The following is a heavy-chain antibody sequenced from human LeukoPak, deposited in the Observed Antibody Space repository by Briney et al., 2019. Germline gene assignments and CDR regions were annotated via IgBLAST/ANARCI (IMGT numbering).Heavy chain of an antibody. Sequence: GGSLRLSCAASGFTFSSYAMHWVRQAPGKGLEWVAVISYDGSNKYYADSVKGRFTISRDNSKNTLYLQMNSLRAEDTAVYYCARGRHDITMIVVVMTSVSYYLDVWGKGTTVTVS. CDR2: ISYDGSNK. CDR1: GFTFSSYA. J-gene: IGHJ6*03. CDR3: ARGRHDITMIVVVMTSVSYYLDV. D-gene: IGHD3-22*01. V-gene: IGHV3-30*01.